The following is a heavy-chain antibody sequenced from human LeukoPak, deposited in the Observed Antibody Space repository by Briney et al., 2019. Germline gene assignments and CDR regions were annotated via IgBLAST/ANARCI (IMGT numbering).Heavy chain of an antibody. J-gene: IGHJ4*02. V-gene: IGHV3-7*02. Sequence: GGSLRLSCAASGFTFSSYWMSWVRQAPGKGLEWVANIDQDGSEKYYVDSVKGRFTISRDNAKNSLYLQMSGLRAEDTAVYYCARLYDSNRDHSGYGYWGQGTLLTVSS. D-gene: IGHD5-12*01. CDR2: IDQDGSEK. CDR3: ARLYDSNRDHSGYGY. CDR1: GFTFSSYW.